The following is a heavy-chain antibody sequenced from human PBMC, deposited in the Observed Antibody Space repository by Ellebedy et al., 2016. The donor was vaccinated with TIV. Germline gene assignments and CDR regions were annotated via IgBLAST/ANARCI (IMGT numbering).Heavy chain of an antibody. Sequence: MPSETLSLTCTVSGGSLSSYYWSWIRQLPGKGLEWIGYIYYSGSTNYHPSLKSRVTISVATSKNQFSLKMNSVTAADTAVYYCARANYYGAGSYYNLDHWGQGTLVTVSS. V-gene: IGHV4-59*01. CDR3: ARANYYGAGSYYNLDH. CDR2: IYYSGST. CDR1: GGSLSSYY. J-gene: IGHJ4*02. D-gene: IGHD3-10*01.